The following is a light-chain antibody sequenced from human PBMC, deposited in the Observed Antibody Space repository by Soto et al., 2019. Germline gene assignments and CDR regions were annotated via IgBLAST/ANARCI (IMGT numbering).Light chain of an antibody. CDR1: LSASTN. CDR3: QQSMNWPPWT. Sequence: ETVMTQSPATLSVSPGETATLSCRASLSASTNLAWYQHKPGQAPRLLIYGASIRARGIPARFRGSGAGTQFTLTISCLQSEDVAVYYCQQSMNWPPWTFGQGTKVEIK. V-gene: IGKV3-15*01. J-gene: IGKJ1*01. CDR2: GAS.